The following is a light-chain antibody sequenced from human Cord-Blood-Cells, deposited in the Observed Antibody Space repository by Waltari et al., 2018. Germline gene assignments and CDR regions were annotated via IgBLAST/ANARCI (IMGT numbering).Light chain of an antibody. V-gene: IGLV2-23*01. CDR1: SRDVGSYYL. CDR3: CSYAGNSTLV. Sequence: QSALTQPASVSGSPGQSITISCTGTSRDVGSYYLVSWYQQHPGKAPKLMIYECSKRHSGVSNRFSGSKSGNTASRTISGLQAEAEADYYCCSYAGNSTLVFGGGTKLAVL. J-gene: IGLJ2*01. CDR2: ECS.